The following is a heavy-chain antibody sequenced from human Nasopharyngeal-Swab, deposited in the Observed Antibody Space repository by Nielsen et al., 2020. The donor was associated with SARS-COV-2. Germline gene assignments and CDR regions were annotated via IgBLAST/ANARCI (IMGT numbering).Heavy chain of an antibody. CDR3: ARDYTRFDY. CDR2: ISYDGSNK. Sequence: GESLKISCATSGFTFSSYGMHWVRQAPGKGLEWVAVISYDGSNKYSADSVKGRFTISRDNSKNTLYLQMNSLRAEDTAVYYCARDYTRFDYWGQGTLVTVSS. J-gene: IGHJ4*02. D-gene: IGHD3-16*01. V-gene: IGHV3-30*03. CDR1: GFTFSSYG.